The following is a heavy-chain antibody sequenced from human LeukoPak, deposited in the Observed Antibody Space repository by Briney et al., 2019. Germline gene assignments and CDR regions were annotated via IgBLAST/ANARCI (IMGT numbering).Heavy chain of an antibody. CDR2: FDPEDGET. CDR3: ATAGTNSRVPNAGHDAFDI. Sequence: GASVKVSCKVSGYTLTELSMHWVRQAPGKGLEWMGGFDPEDGETIYAQKFQGRVTMTEDTSTDTAYMELSSLRSEDTAVYYCATAGTNSRVPNAGHDAFDIWGQGTMVTVSS. V-gene: IGHV1-24*01. J-gene: IGHJ3*02. CDR1: GYTLTELS. D-gene: IGHD2-8*01.